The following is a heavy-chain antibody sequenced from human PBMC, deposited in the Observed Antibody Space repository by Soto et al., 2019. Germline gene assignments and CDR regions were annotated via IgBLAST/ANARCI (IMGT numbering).Heavy chain of an antibody. CDR1: GGSFSGYY. J-gene: IGHJ5*02. V-gene: IGHV4-34*01. CDR3: ARTNRKDIAAAGGWFAP. Sequence: SETLSLTCAVYGGSFSGYYWSWIRQPPGKGLEWIGEINHSGSTNYNPSLKSRVTISVDTSKNQFSLNLSSVTAADTAVYYCARTNRKDIAAAGGWFAPWGQGTLVTVSS. D-gene: IGHD6-13*01. CDR2: INHSGST.